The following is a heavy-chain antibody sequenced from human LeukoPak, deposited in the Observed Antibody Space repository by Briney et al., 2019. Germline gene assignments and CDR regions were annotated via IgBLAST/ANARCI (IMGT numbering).Heavy chain of an antibody. V-gene: IGHV3-23*01. D-gene: IGHD5-24*01. CDR3: AKGDDIGKHPTRAYYFDI. Sequence: GGSLRLSCAASGFIFSRHAMSWVRQAPGKGLECVSTTGLESVHTLCADSVQGRFTVSRDNSRNTLDLQMANLKVDDTAVYYCAKGDDIGKHPTRAYYFDIWGQGTLVTVSS. J-gene: IGHJ4*02. CDR2: TGLESVHT. CDR1: GFIFSRHA.